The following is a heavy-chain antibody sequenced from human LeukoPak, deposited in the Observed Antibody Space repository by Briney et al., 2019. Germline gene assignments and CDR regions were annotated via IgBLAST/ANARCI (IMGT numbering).Heavy chain of an antibody. CDR1: GFTVSSNY. Sequence: GGSLRLSCAASGFTVSSNYMSWVRQAPGKGLEWVSSISSSSSYIYYADSVKGRFTISRDNAKNSLYLQMNSLRAEDTAVYYCASDLAVRGVTRGYWGQGTLVTVSS. J-gene: IGHJ4*02. CDR2: ISSSSSYI. CDR3: ASDLAVRGVTRGY. D-gene: IGHD3-10*01. V-gene: IGHV3-21*01.